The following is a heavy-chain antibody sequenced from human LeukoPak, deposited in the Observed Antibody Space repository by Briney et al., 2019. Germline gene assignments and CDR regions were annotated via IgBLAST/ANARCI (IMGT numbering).Heavy chain of an antibody. CDR1: GYSFTNYW. CDR3: ARQEGIAVAGTVFNWFDP. D-gene: IGHD6-19*01. Sequence: GESLKISCEGSGYSFTNYWIGWVRQMPGKGLEWMGIIYPGDSDTRYSPSFQGQVTISADKSISTAYLQWSSLKASDTAMYYCARQEGIAVAGTVFNWFDPWGQGTLVTVSS. J-gene: IGHJ5*02. CDR2: IYPGDSDT. V-gene: IGHV5-51*01.